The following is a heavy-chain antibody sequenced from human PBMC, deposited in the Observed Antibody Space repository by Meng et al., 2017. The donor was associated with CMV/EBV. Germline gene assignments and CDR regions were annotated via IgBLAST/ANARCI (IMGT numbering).Heavy chain of an antibody. V-gene: IGHV3-30*02. CDR2: IRYDGSNK. J-gene: IGHJ2*01. CDR1: GSTFSSYG. Sequence: GESLKISCAASGSTFSSYGMHWVRQAPGKGLEWVAFIRYDGSNKYYADSVKGRFTISRDNSKNTLYLQMNSLRAEDTAVYYCARKVTQYCSSTSCYTRSYWYFDLWGRGTLVTVSS. D-gene: IGHD2-2*02. CDR3: ARKVTQYCSSTSCYTRSYWYFDL.